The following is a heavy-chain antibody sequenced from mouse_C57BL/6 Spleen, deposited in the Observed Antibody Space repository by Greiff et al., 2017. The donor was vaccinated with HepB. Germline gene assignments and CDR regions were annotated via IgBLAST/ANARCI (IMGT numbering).Heavy chain of an antibody. CDR1: GYTFTSYW. CDR2: IYPGNSDT. Sequence: EVQLQQSGTVLARPGASVKMSCKTSGYTFTSYWMHWVKQRPGQGLEWIGAIYPGNSDTSYNQKFKGKAKLTAVTSASTAYMELSSLTNEDAAVYYCTRRDYYGSSLSWFAYWGQGTLVTVSA. D-gene: IGHD1-1*01. V-gene: IGHV1-5*01. CDR3: TRRDYYGSSLSWFAY. J-gene: IGHJ3*01.